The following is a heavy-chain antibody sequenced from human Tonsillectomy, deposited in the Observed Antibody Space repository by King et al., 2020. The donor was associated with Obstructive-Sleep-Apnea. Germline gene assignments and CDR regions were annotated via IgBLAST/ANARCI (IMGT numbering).Heavy chain of an antibody. Sequence: VQLVESGAEVKKPGASVKASCKASGYTFTIYGISWVRQAPGQWLEGMGWISAYNGNTNYATQLQGRVTMTTDTSTSTAYMELRSLRSDDTAFYYCARDGSEDWGLDYWGQGTLVTVSS. D-gene: IGHD3/OR15-3a*01. CDR1: GYTFTIYG. CDR2: ISAYNGNT. V-gene: IGHV1-18*01. CDR3: ARDGSEDWGLDY. J-gene: IGHJ4*02.